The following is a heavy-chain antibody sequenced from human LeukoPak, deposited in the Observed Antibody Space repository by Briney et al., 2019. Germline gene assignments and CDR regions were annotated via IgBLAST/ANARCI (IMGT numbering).Heavy chain of an antibody. CDR2: ISAYNGNT. D-gene: IGHD5-18*01. J-gene: IGHJ4*02. V-gene: IGHV1-18*04. Sequence: ASVKVSGKASGYTFTSYGISWVRQAPGQGLEWMGWISAYNGNTNYAQKLQGRVTMTTDTSTSTAYMELRSLRSDDTAVYYCAREDGLVVDTAMVLDYWGQGTLVTVSS. CDR3: AREDGLVVDTAMVLDY. CDR1: GYTFTSYG.